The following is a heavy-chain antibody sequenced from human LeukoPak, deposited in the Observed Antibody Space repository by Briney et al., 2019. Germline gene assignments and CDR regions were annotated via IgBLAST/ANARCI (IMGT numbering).Heavy chain of an antibody. CDR1: GYTFTSYG. CDR2: ISAYNCNT. V-gene: IGHV1-18*04. Sequence: ASVKVSCKASGYTFTSYGISWVRQAPGQRLEWMGWISAYNCNTNYAQKLQGRVTRTTDTSTSTAYMELRSLRSDDTAVYYCARDGDIVVVPAAMLLDYWGQGTLVTVSS. D-gene: IGHD2-2*01. CDR3: ARDGDIVVVPAAMLLDY. J-gene: IGHJ4*02.